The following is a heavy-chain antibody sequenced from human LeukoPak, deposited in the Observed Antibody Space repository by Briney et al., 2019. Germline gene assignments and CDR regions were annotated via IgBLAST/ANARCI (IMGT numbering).Heavy chain of an antibody. CDR2: INHSGST. J-gene: IGHJ4*02. CDR3: ARESLMIRGVLAY. D-gene: IGHD3-10*01. Sequence: SETLSLTCAVYGGSFSGYYWSWIRQPPGKALEWIGEINHSGSTNYSPSLKSRVTISVDTSKNQFSLKLTSVTAADTAVYYCARESLMIRGVLAYWGQGTLVTVSS. V-gene: IGHV4-34*01. CDR1: GGSFSGYY.